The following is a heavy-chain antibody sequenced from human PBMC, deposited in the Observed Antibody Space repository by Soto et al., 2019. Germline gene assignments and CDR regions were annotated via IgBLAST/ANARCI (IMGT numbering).Heavy chain of an antibody. CDR3: ASLMVREIPANNWLDP. CDR1: GFTFSSYI. CDR2: ISSSSSTI. J-gene: IGHJ5*02. D-gene: IGHD3-10*01. Sequence: PGGSLRLSCAASGFTFSSYIMNWVRQAPGKGLEWVSYISSSSSTIYYADSVKGRFTISRDNAKNPLYLQMNSLRAEDTALYYCASLMVREIPANNWLDPWGQGTLVTVSS. V-gene: IGHV3-48*01.